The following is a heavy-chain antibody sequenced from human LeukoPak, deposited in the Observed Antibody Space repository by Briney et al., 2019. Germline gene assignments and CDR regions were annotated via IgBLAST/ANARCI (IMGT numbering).Heavy chain of an antibody. J-gene: IGHJ6*02. CDR1: GFTFSTNC. CDR2: ISYDGSKN. CDR3: ARPQPIITTLDRGMEV. D-gene: IGHD3-10*01. V-gene: IGHV3-30*03. Sequence: PGKSLRLSCAASGFTFSTNCMRWVRQAPGEGLEWVSAISYDGSKNYYTDSVKGRFTISRDNSKNMLYLQMTSQRPEDTAVYYCARPQPIITTLDRGMEVWGQGTTVSVS.